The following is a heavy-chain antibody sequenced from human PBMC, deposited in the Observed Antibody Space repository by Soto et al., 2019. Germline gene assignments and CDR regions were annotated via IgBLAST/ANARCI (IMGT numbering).Heavy chain of an antibody. CDR1: GGSISSYC. J-gene: IGHJ4*02. Sequence: LEILSLTCTVSGGSISSYCWSWIRQPPGKGLEWIGYIYYSGSTNYNPSLKSRVTISVDTSKNQFSLKLSSVTAADTAVYYCARRYGASFDYWGQGTLVTVSS. V-gene: IGHV4-59*01. CDR3: ARRYGASFDY. D-gene: IGHD4-17*01. CDR2: IYYSGST.